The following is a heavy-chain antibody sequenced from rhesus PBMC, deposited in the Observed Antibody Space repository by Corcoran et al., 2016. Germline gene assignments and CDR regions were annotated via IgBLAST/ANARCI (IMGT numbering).Heavy chain of an antibody. CDR1: GVSIRRYW. J-gene: IGHJ4*01. Sequence: QVQLQESGPAAVKPSDPLSLNCAVPGVSIRRYWWSWIRQPPGKGLEELGEINGNSGSTYYNPSLKSRVTISKDTSKNQFSLKLSSVTAADTAVYYCARAGGYWGQGVLVTVSS. CDR3: ARAGGY. V-gene: IGHV4-80*01. CDR2: INGNSGST.